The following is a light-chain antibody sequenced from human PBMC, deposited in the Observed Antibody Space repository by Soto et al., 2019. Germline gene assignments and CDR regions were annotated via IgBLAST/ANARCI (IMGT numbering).Light chain of an antibody. J-gene: IGKJ1*01. V-gene: IGKV3-15*01. CDR2: GAA. CDR3: QQYNNWLWT. CDR1: QSVSSSY. Sequence: EIGLTQSPGTLSLSTGERATLSCRASQSVSSSYLAWYQHKPGQAPRLLIYGAATRATGIPARFSGSGSGTEFTLTISSLQSEDFAVYYCQQYNNWLWTFGQGTNVAIK.